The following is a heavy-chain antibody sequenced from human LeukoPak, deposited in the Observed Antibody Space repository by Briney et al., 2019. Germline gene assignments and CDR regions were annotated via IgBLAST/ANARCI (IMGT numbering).Heavy chain of an antibody. CDR3: AKDRGIISDY. CDR1: GFTFSSYS. CDR2: ISGSGDST. D-gene: IGHD3-10*01. Sequence: GGSLRLSCAASGFTFSSYSMSWVRQAPGKGLEWVSSISGSGDSTYYADSVKGRFTISRDNSKNTLYLQMNSLRAEDTAVYYCAKDRGIISDYWGQGTLVTVSS. J-gene: IGHJ4*02. V-gene: IGHV3-23*01.